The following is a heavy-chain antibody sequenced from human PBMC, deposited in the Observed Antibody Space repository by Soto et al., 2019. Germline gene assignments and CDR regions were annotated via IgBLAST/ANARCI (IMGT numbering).Heavy chain of an antibody. V-gene: IGHV1-18*01. CDR3: ARDLPYCSSSSCYLDCFDP. CDR1: GYTFTSYG. Sequence: ASVKVSCKPAGYTFTSYGISWVRQAPGQGLEWMGCISAYNGNTNYAQKLQGRVTMTTDTSTSTAYMELRSLRSDDTAVYYCARDLPYCSSSSCYLDCFDPWGQGTLVTVPS. J-gene: IGHJ5*02. CDR2: ISAYNGNT. D-gene: IGHD2-2*01.